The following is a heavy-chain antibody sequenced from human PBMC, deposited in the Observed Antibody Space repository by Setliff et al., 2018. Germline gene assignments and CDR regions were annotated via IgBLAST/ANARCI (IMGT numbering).Heavy chain of an antibody. Sequence: SLRLSCEASGFIFKNHALTWVRQVPGKGLEWVSAVSGGGDYTYYADSVKGRFTISRDNSKNTVYLHIKSLRADDTAVYFCSKAALDLELDSWGQGTLVTVSS. CDR1: GFIFKNHA. J-gene: IGHJ4*02. CDR2: VSGGGDYT. D-gene: IGHD1-1*01. CDR3: SKAALDLELDS. V-gene: IGHV3-23*01.